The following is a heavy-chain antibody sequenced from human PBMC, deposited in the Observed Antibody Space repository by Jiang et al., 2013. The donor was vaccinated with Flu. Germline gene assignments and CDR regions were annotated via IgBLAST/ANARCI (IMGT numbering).Heavy chain of an antibody. V-gene: IGHV1-46*01. D-gene: IGHD3-22*01. CDR2: INPSGGST. J-gene: IGHJ6*02. CDR3: ARGSFRGKSPLYDSSVYYRGGGGYYYGLDV. Sequence: SGAEVKKPGASVKVSCKASGYTFTSYYMHWVRQAPGQGLEWMGIINPSGGSTNYAQKFQGRVTMTRDTSTSTVYMELSSLRSEDTAVYFCARGSFRGKSPLYDSSVYYRGGGGYYYGLDVWGQGTTVTVSS. CDR1: GYTFTSYY.